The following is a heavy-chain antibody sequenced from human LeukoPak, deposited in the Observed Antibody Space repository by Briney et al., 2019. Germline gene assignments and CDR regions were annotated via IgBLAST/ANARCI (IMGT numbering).Heavy chain of an antibody. D-gene: IGHD1-14*01. V-gene: IGHV4-59*01. Sequence: SETLSLTCTVSGGSISSYYWSWIRQPPGKGLEWIGYIYYSGSTNYNPSLKSRVTISVDTSKNQFSLKLSSVTAADTAVYYCARKRYFDYWGQGTLVTVSS. CDR3: ARKRYFDY. CDR1: GGSISSYY. CDR2: IYYSGST. J-gene: IGHJ4*02.